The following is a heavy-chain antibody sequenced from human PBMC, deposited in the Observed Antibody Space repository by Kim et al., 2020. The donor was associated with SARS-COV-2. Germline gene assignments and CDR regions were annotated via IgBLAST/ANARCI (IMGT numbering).Heavy chain of an antibody. V-gene: IGHV3-23*01. CDR1: GFTFSSYA. D-gene: IGHD2-2*01. J-gene: IGHJ3*02. CDR3: VLEGYCSSTSCLGDAFDI. Sequence: GGSLRLSCAASGFTFSSYAMSWVRQAPGKGLEWVSAISGSGGSTYYADSVKGRFTISRDNSKNTLYLQMNSLRAEDTAVYYCVLEGYCSSTSCLGDAFDIWGQGTMVTVSS. CDR2: ISGSGGST.